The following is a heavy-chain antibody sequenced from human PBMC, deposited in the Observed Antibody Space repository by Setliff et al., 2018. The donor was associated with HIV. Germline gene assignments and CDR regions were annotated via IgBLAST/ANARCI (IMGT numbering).Heavy chain of an antibody. V-gene: IGHV3-64*04. CDR2: ITSNMDST. CDR1: GFKFSSYA. Sequence: GGSLRLSCSASGFKFSSYAMHWVRQAPGKGLEYVSAITSNMDSTYYGDSVKGRFTISRDNSKNTLYLQMNSLRADDTAIYYCAREDSSWYGSLDYWGQGTPVTVSS. D-gene: IGHD6-13*01. CDR3: AREDSSWYGSLDY. J-gene: IGHJ4*02.